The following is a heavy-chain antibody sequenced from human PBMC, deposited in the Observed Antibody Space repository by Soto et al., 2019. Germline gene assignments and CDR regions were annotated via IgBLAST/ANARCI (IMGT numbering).Heavy chain of an antibody. CDR2: IGGSGATT. CDR1: GFTFSTYG. Sequence: EVQLLESGGGLVQPGGSLRLSCAASGFTFSTYGMSWVRQTPGKGLEWVSAIGGSGATTYYADSVKGRFTISIDNSKNTLYLQMTSLRAEDTAVYYCARVVPASDCWGQGTLIIVSS. D-gene: IGHD2-2*01. J-gene: IGHJ4*02. V-gene: IGHV3-23*01. CDR3: ARVVPASDC.